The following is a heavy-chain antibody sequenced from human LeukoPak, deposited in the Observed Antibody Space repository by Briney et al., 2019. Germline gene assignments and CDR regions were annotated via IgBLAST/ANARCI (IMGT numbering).Heavy chain of an antibody. CDR1: GDSLNTYY. Sequence: SETLSLTCTVSGDSLNTYYWTWIRQTPGKELEWIGFVASSGTSNYNPSLKSRVSIPIDTSKNQFSLALTSVTPADTAVYYCARVVRGVVTSNWLDPWGQGTLVSVSS. D-gene: IGHD2-21*02. J-gene: IGHJ5*02. V-gene: IGHV4-59*01. CDR2: VASSGTS. CDR3: ARVVRGVVTSNWLDP.